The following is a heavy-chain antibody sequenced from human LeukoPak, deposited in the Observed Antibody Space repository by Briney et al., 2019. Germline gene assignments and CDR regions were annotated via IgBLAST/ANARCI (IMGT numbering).Heavy chain of an antibody. Sequence: GGSLRLSCAASGFTFSSYAMSWGRQAPGKGLEWVSAIRGSGDSTYYADSVKGRFTISRDNSKNTLYLQMNSLRVEDTAVYYCAKGVTVSGTGDYWGQGTLVTVSS. CDR1: GFTFSSYA. CDR2: IRGSGDST. CDR3: AKGVTVSGTGDY. D-gene: IGHD6-19*01. J-gene: IGHJ4*02. V-gene: IGHV3-23*01.